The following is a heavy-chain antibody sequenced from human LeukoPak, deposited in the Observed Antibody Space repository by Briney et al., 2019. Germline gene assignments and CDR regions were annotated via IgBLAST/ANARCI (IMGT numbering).Heavy chain of an antibody. CDR3: ARAWQKAFDI. V-gene: IGHV3-7*04. CDR2: IKQDGSEK. CDR1: GFTFSSYW. J-gene: IGHJ3*02. Sequence: GGSLRLSCAASGFTFSSYWMSRVRQAPGKGLEWVASIKQDGSEKYYVDSVRGRFTMSRDNAKNSLYVQMNSLRAEDTAVYYCARAWQKAFDIWGQGTMVTVSS.